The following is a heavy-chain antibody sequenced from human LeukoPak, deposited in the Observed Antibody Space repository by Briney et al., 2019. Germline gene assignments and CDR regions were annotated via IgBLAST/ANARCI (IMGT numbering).Heavy chain of an antibody. V-gene: IGHV3-7*05. D-gene: IGHD1-14*01. CDR2: IHEDGSDK. CDR3: ARTLRLGTPRAFDI. CDR1: GFTFSSYW. J-gene: IGHJ3*02. Sequence: GGSLRLSCVVSGFTFSSYWMNWVRQAPGKGLEWVANIHEDGSDKYYVDSVKGRFTISRDNAKNSLYLQMNSLRAEDRALYYCARTLRLGTPRAFDIWGRGTVVTVSS.